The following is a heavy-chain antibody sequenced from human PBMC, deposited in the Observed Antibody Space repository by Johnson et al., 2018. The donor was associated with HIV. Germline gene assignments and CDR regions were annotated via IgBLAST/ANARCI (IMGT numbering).Heavy chain of an antibody. CDR2: ISWNGGRT. J-gene: IGHJ3*02. Sequence: VQLVESGGGVVRPGGSLRLSCATSGFTFGDYGVSWIRQVPGKGLEWVSGISWNGGRTVYVDSVKGRFTISRDNAKNSLFLQMNSLRAEDMAVYYCAKGQYSSSPCAFDIWGQGTMVTVSS. CDR1: GFTFGDYG. V-gene: IGHV3-20*04. CDR3: AKGQYSSSPCAFDI. D-gene: IGHD6-6*01.